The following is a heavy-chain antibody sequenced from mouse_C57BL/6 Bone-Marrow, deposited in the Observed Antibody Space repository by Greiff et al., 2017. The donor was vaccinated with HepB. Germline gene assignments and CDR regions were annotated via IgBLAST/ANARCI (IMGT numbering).Heavy chain of an antibody. CDR3: ARWGYPDY. J-gene: IGHJ2*01. D-gene: IGHD2-2*01. Sequence: VKLVESGAELVRPGTSVKLSCKASGYTFTSYWMHWVKQRPGQGLEWIGVIDPSDSYTNYNQKFKGKATLTVDTSSSTAYMQLSSLTSEDSAVYYCARWGYPDYWGQGTTLTVSS. CDR1: GYTFTSYW. CDR2: IDPSDSYT. V-gene: IGHV1-59*01.